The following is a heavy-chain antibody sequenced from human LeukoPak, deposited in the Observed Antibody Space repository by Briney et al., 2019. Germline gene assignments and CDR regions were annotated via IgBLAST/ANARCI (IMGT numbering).Heavy chain of an antibody. CDR2: LYYSGTT. J-gene: IGHJ4*02. CDR3: ARECSGGSCYTAFAY. V-gene: IGHV4-39*02. D-gene: IGHD2-15*01. Sequence: SETLSLTCTVYGGSISSSNYYWAWIRQPPGKGLEWIGSLYYSGTTYYNPSLKSRVTISVDTSKNQFSLRLSSVTAADTAVYYCARECSGGSCYTAFAYWGQGTLVTVSS. CDR1: GGSISSSNYY.